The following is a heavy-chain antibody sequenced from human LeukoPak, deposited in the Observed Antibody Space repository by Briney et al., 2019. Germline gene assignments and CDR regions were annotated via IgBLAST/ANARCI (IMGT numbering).Heavy chain of an antibody. CDR1: GGSFSGNY. CDR2: INYRGST. J-gene: IGHJ4*02. Sequence: SETLSLTCAAYGGSFSGNYWSWVRQPPGKGLEWIGEINYRGSTNYNPSLKSRVTISVDTSKNQFSLKVNSVTAADTAVYYCARRGYCSSTSCYPHYFGVRYFDYWGQGTLVTVSS. D-gene: IGHD2-2*01. CDR3: ARRGYCSSTSCYPHYFGVRYFDY. V-gene: IGHV4-34*01.